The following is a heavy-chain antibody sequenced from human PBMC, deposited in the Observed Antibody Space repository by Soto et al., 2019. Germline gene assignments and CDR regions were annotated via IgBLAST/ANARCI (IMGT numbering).Heavy chain of an antibody. CDR3: AREPFIAVAGTAYYYYGMDV. CDR1: GFTFSSYG. D-gene: IGHD6-19*01. Sequence: QVQLVESGGGVVQPGRSLRLSCAASGFTFSSYGMHWVRQAPGKGLEWVAVIWYDGSNKYYADSVKGRFTISRDNSKNTLYLQMNSLRAEDTAVYYCAREPFIAVAGTAYYYYGMDVWGQGTTVTVSS. CDR2: IWYDGSNK. J-gene: IGHJ6*02. V-gene: IGHV3-33*01.